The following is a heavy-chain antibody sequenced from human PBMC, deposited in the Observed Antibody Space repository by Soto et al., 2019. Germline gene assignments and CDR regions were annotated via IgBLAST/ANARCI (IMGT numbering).Heavy chain of an antibody. CDR1: GFTFRRYT. J-gene: IGHJ4*02. Sequence: PGGSLRLSCAASGFTFRRYTMHWVRQAPGKGLEWVAVISYDGSNKYYADYVKGRFTISRDNSKNTLYVQMNRLRAEDTAVFYCARSGGSYFGPFDSWGQGTLVTVS. CDR2: ISYDGSNK. CDR3: ARSGGSYFGPFDS. V-gene: IGHV3-30-3*01. D-gene: IGHD1-26*01.